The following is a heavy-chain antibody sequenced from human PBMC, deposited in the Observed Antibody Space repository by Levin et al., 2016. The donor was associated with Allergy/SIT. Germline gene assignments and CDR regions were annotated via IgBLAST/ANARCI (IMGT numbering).Heavy chain of an antibody. Sequence: WIRQPPGKGLEWVAVISYDGSNKYYADSVKGRFTISRDNAKNSLYLQMNSLRAEDTAVYYCGAYYDFWSGYYQHIDYWGQGTLVTVSS. J-gene: IGHJ4*02. V-gene: IGHV3-30*04. D-gene: IGHD3-3*01. CDR3: GAYYDFWSGYYQHIDY. CDR2: ISYDGSNK.